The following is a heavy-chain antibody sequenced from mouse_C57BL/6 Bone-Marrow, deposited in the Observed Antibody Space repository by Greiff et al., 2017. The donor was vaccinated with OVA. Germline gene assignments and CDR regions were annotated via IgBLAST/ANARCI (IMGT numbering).Heavy chain of an antibody. CDR1: GFNIKDDY. J-gene: IGHJ1*03. CDR3: TTSAYYSNYRYFDV. Sequence: EVQLQQSGAELVRPGASVKLSCTASGFNIKDDYMHWVKQRPEQGLEWIGWIDPENGDTEYASKFQGKATITADPSSNTAYLQLSSLTSEDTAVYYCTTSAYYSNYRYFDVWGTGTTVTVSS. CDR2: IDPENGDT. V-gene: IGHV14-4*01. D-gene: IGHD2-5*01.